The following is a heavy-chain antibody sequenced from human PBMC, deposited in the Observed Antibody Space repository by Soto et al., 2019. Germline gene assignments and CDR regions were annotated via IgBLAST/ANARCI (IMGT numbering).Heavy chain of an antibody. J-gene: IGHJ5*02. CDR1: GGTFSSYA. CDR3: ARTPSGVVGAPRINWFDP. D-gene: IGHD2-15*01. CDR2: IIPIFGTA. Sequence: SLKVSCKASGGTFSSYAISWVRQAPGQGLEWMGGIIPIFGTANYAQKFQGRVTITADESTSTAYMELSSLRSEDTAVYYCARTPSGVVGAPRINWFDPWGPGTLVTVSS. V-gene: IGHV1-69*13.